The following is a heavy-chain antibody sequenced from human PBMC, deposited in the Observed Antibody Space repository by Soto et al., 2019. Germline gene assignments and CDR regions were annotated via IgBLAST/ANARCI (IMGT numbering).Heavy chain of an antibody. D-gene: IGHD2-15*01. J-gene: IGHJ4*02. Sequence: EVQLLESGGGLVQPGGSLRLSCAASGFTFSNNAMNWVRQAPGKGLEWVSAISGSGGSTYYADSVKGRFTISRDNSKNTLYLQMNSLRAEDTALYYCARDDHAGYCSRGSCSTCFDHWGQGTLVTVPS. CDR3: ARDDHAGYCSRGSCSTCFDH. CDR2: ISGSGGST. CDR1: GFTFSNNA. V-gene: IGHV3-23*01.